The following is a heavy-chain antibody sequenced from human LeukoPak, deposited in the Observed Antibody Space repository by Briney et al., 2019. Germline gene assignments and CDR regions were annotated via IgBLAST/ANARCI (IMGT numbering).Heavy chain of an antibody. D-gene: IGHD3-10*01. V-gene: IGHV3-48*02. CDR2: IKGSGTTR. J-gene: IGHJ3*02. CDR3: TRDRDIFDI. Sequence: PGGSLRLSCAASGFTFSTYSMNWVRQAPGKGLEWISYIKGSGTTRYYADSVRGRFTVSRDNAKNSLSLQMDSLRDEDTAVYYCTRDRDIFDIWGQGAMVTVSS. CDR1: GFTFSTYS.